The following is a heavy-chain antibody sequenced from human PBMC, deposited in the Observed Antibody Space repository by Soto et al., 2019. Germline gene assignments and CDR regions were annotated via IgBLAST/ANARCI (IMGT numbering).Heavy chain of an antibody. D-gene: IGHD1-26*01. J-gene: IGHJ5*02. V-gene: IGHV1-18*01. CDR3: ARSGGSQYNWFDP. Sequence: PGQGLEWMGWISAYNGNTNYAQKLQGRVTMTTDTSTSTAYMELRSLRSDDTAVYYCARSGGSQYNWFDPWGQGTLVSVSS. CDR2: ISAYNGNT.